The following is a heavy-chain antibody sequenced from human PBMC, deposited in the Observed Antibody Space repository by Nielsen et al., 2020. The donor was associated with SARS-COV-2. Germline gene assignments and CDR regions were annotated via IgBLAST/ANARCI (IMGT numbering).Heavy chain of an antibody. J-gene: IGHJ3*02. CDR2: ISYDGSNK. CDR1: GFTFSSYG. V-gene: IGHV3-30*03. Sequence: GESLKISCAASGFTFSSYGMHWVRQAPGKGLEWVAVISYDGSNKYYADSVKGRFTISRDNSKNTLYLQMNSLRAEDTAVYYCARHAELLRAFDIWGQGTMVTVSS. D-gene: IGHD1-26*01. CDR3: ARHAELLRAFDI.